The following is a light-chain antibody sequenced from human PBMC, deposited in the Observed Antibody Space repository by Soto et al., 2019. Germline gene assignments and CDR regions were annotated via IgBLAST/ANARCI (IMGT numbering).Light chain of an antibody. V-gene: IGLV4-69*01. CDR1: SGHSNYA. J-gene: IGLJ2*01. Sequence: QLVLTQSPSASASLGASVKLTCTLSSGHSNYAIAWHQQQPEKGPRYLMRLNSDGSHSKGDGIPDRFSGSSSGTERYLTISSLQSEGEADYYCQTWGTAVVFGGGTKLTVL. CDR2: LNSDGSH. CDR3: QTWGTAVV.